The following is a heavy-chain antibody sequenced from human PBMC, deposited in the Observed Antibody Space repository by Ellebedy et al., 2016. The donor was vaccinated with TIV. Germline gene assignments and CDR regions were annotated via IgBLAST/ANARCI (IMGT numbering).Heavy chain of an antibody. CDR2: ISDSGGTT. D-gene: IGHD6-13*01. V-gene: IGHV3-23*01. CDR3: ARDSVRRRSWDNDY. Sequence: PGGSLRLSCVASGFTFSSYAMCWVRQAPGKGLEWVSTISDSGGTTYFPDSVTGRFTLSRDNSRNTVYLQMNNLRAEDTAVYYCARDSVRRRSWDNDYWGQGTLVTVSS. CDR1: GFTFSSYA. J-gene: IGHJ4*02.